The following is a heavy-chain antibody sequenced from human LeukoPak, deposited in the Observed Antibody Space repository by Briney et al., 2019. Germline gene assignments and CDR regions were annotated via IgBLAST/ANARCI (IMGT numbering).Heavy chain of an antibody. J-gene: IGHJ4*02. CDR2: IYYSGST. V-gene: IGHV4-59*01. CDR1: GGSISGYY. D-gene: IGHD3-10*01. CDR3: ARGSSVAWFGKFNY. Sequence: TETLSLTCTVSGGSISGYYWSWIRHPPGKGLEWIGYIYYSGSTNYNPSLKSRVTISVDTSKNQFSLKLSSVTAADTAVYYCARGSSVAWFGKFNYWGQGTLVTVSS.